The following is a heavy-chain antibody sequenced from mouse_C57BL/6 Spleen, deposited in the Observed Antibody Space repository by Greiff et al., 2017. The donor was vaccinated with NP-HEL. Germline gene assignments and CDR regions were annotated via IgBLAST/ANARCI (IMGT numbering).Heavy chain of an antibody. Sequence: QVQLQQPGAELVMPGASVKLSCKASGYTFTSYWMHWVKQRPGQGLEWIGEIDPSDSYTNYNQKFKGKSTLTVDKSSSTAYMQLSSLTSEDSAVYYGAIGSSYGYFDYWGQGTTLTVSS. V-gene: IGHV1-69*01. CDR2: IDPSDSYT. CDR3: AIGSSYGYFDY. CDR1: GYTFTSYW. D-gene: IGHD1-1*01. J-gene: IGHJ2*01.